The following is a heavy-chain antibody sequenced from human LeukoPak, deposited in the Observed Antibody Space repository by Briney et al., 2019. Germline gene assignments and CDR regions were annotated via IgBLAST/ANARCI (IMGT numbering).Heavy chain of an antibody. CDR2: FDHEDGET. Sequence: GASVKVSCKVPGYTLTELSMHWVRQAPGKGLEWMGGFDHEDGETIYAQKFQGRVTMTEDTSTDTAYMELRSLRSEDTAVYYCATSGSDSSGYYYYMDVWGKGTTVTVSS. D-gene: IGHD6-25*01. J-gene: IGHJ6*03. CDR1: GYTLTELS. CDR3: ATSGSDSSGYYYYMDV. V-gene: IGHV1-24*01.